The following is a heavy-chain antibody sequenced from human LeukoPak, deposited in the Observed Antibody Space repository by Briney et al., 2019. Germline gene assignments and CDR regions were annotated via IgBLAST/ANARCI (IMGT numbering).Heavy chain of an antibody. Sequence: GASVKVSCKASGYTLTGYYMHWVRQAPGQGLEWMGWINPNSGGTNYAQKFQGRVTMTRDTSISTAYMELSRLRSDDTAVYYCATYSGSYSSDFDYWGQGTLVTVSS. J-gene: IGHJ4*02. V-gene: IGHV1-2*02. CDR1: GYTLTGYY. CDR3: ATYSGSYSSDFDY. CDR2: INPNSGGT. D-gene: IGHD1-26*01.